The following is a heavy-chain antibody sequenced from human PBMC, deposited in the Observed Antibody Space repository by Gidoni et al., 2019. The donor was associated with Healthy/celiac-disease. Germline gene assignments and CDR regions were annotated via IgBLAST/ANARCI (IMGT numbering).Heavy chain of an antibody. J-gene: IGHJ4*02. CDR3: ARHAPGGGEYSRGDY. CDR1: GYSFTSYW. V-gene: IGHV5-10-1*03. CDR2: IDPSDAYT. D-gene: IGHD2-21*01. Sequence: EVPLLQSGAEVTTPGESLRISCKGSGYSFTSYWISWVRQMPGKGLEWMGRIDPSDAYTNYSPSFQGHGTISADKSISTAYLQWSSLKASDTAMYYCARHAPGGGEYSRGDYWGQGTLVTVSS.